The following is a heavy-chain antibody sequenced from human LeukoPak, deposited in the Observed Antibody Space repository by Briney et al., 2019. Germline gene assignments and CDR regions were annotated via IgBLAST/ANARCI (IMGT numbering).Heavy chain of an antibody. J-gene: IGHJ3*02. D-gene: IGHD2-2*02. CDR2: IGAYSGDA. V-gene: IGHV1-18*01. CDR3: ARVPRYRPDAFDI. CDR1: GYSFAKYG. Sequence: GASVKVSCQASGYSFAKYGISWVRQAPGQGLGWMGWIGAYSGDANYAQMFQGRVTMTTVTSTTTAYMELRSLRSDDTAVYYCARVPRYRPDAFDIWGQGTVVTVS.